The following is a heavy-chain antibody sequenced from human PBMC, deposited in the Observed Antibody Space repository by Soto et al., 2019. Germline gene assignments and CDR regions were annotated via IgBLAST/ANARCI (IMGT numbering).Heavy chain of an antibody. CDR3: ARDSIVATHAFDI. V-gene: IGHV1-69*12. CDR2: IIPIFATA. D-gene: IGHD2-15*01. CDR1: GGTFSSYA. J-gene: IGHJ3*02. Sequence: QVQLVQSGAEVKKPGSSVKVSCKASGGTFSSYAISWVRQAPGQGLEWMGGIIPIFATANYAQKFQGRVTKTADDAASTAYMEVSSVRSEDTAVYSCARDSIVATHAFDIWGQGTMVTVSS.